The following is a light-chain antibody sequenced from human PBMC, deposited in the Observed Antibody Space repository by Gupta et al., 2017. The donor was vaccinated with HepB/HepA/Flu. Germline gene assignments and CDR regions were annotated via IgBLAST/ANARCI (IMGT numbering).Light chain of an antibody. CDR1: QSVSSN. J-gene: IGKJ1*01. V-gene: IGKV3-15*01. CDR3: QQYNNWT. CDR2: GAS. Sequence: ELVMTQSPATLSVSPWDRATLSCRARQSVSSNLAWYQQKPGQAPRLLIYGASTRATGIPARFSGSGSGTEFTLTISSLQSEDCAVYYCQQYNNWTFGQGTKVEIK.